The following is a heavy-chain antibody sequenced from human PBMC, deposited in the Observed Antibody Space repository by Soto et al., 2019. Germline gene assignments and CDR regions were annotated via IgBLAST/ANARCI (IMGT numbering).Heavy chain of an antibody. J-gene: IGHJ5*02. CDR2: IYYSGST. CDR3: ARHIGIDSSSWYNWFDP. Sequence: SATLSLTCTVSGGSISSSSYSWVWIRQAPGKGLEWIGSIYYSGSTYYNPSLKSRVTISVDTSKNQFSLKLSSVTAADTAVYYCARHIGIDSSSWYNWFDPWGQGTLVTVS. V-gene: IGHV4-39*01. D-gene: IGHD6-13*01. CDR1: GGSISSSSYS.